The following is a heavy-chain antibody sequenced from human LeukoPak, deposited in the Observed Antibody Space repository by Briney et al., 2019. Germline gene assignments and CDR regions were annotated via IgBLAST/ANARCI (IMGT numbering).Heavy chain of an antibody. J-gene: IGHJ4*02. CDR1: GFTFSSYA. CDR2: IGNSGGST. D-gene: IGHD3-10*01. CDR3: AKRASGSGTSLYYFDY. V-gene: IGHV3-23*01. Sequence: GGSLRLSCAASGFTFSSYAMSWVRQAPGKGLEWVSVIGNSGGSTFYADSVKGRFTISRDNSKNTLYLKMNSLRAEDTAVYYCAKRASGSGTSLYYFDYWGQGTLVTVSS.